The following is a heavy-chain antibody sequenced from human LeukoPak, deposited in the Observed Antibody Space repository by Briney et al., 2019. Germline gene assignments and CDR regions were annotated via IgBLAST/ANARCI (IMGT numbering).Heavy chain of an antibody. D-gene: IGHD6-13*01. Sequence: TGGSLRLSCAASGFTFSSYWMSWVRQAPGKGLEWVANIKQDGSEKYYVDSVKGRFTISRDNAKNSLYLQMNSLRAEDTAVYYCARGPKTIGAAGKGYFDYWGQGTLVTVSS. J-gene: IGHJ4*02. V-gene: IGHV3-7*01. CDR2: IKQDGSEK. CDR1: GFTFSSYW. CDR3: ARGPKTIGAAGKGYFDY.